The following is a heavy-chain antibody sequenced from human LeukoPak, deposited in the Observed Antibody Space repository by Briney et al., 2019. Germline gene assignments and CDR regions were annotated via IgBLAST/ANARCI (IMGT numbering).Heavy chain of an antibody. Sequence: SVKVSCKASGGTFSSYTIIWVRQAPGQGLEWVGRIIPILGIANYAQKFQGRVTITADKSTSTAYMELSSLRSEDTAVYYCVSGGGRYYFDYWGQGTLVTVSS. CDR3: VSGGGRYYFDY. CDR1: GGTFSSYT. J-gene: IGHJ4*02. V-gene: IGHV1-69*02. D-gene: IGHD2-15*01. CDR2: IIPILGIA.